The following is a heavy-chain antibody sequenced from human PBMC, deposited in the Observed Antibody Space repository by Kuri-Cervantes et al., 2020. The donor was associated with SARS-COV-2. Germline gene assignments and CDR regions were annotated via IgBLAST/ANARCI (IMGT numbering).Heavy chain of an antibody. CDR3: ARVWRGELYYYYGMDV. V-gene: IGHV3-30*19. CDR2: ISYDGSNK. D-gene: IGHD3-3*01. J-gene: IGHJ6*02. CDR1: GFTFSSYG. Sequence: LSLTCAASGFTFSSYGMHWVRQAPGKGLEWVAVISYDGSNKYYADSVKGRFTISRDNSKNTLYLQMNSLRAEDTAVYYCARVWRGELYYYYGMDVWGQGTTVTVSS.